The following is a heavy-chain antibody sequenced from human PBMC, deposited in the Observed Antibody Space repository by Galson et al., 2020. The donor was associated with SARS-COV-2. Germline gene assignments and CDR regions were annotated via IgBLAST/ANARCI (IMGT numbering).Heavy chain of an antibody. Sequence: SETLSLTCTVSGESITNDNYYWSWIRQPAGKRLEWIGRIYNTGSTNYNPSLRSRVTMSVDTSRNQFSLQLRCVTAADTAVYYCARTADGLDVWGQGTTVTVSS. CDR3: ARTADGLDV. CDR2: IYNTGST. V-gene: IGHV4-61*02. J-gene: IGHJ6*02. CDR1: GESITNDNYY.